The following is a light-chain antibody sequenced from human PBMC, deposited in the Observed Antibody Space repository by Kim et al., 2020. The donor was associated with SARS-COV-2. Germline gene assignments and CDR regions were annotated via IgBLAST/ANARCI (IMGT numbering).Light chain of an antibody. V-gene: IGKV1-5*03. J-gene: IGKJ1*01. CDR3: QQYSTYPPRT. Sequence: DFQMTQSPSTLSASVGDKVTITCRASQSISSWLAWYQQKPVKAPNLLIYKASSLESGVPSRFSGSGSGTEFTLTISSLQPDDFATYYCQQYSTYPPRTFGQGTKVDIK. CDR1: QSISSW. CDR2: KAS.